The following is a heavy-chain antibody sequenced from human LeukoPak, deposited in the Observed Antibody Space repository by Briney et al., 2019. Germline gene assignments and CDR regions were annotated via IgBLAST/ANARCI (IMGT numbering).Heavy chain of an antibody. CDR2: IYSGGST. CDR1: GFTFSSYS. CDR3: ARDEGQQLAFDY. J-gene: IGHJ4*02. Sequence: GGSLRLSCAASGFTFSSYSMNWVRQAPGKGLEWVSVIYSGGSTYYADSVKGRFTISRDNSKNTLYLQMNSLRAEDTAVYYCARDEGQQLAFDYWGQGTLVTVSS. V-gene: IGHV3-53*01. D-gene: IGHD6-13*01.